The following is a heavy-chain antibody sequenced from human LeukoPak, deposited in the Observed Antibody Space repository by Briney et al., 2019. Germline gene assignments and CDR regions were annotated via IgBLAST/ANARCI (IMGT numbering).Heavy chain of an antibody. CDR2: INPNSGGT. CDR3: ARLTGGEYFDY. Sequence: ASVTVSCKASGYTFTGYYIHWVRQAPGQGPEWMGWINPNSGGTNYAQKFQGRVTMTRDTSISTAYMELSRLRSDDTAVYYCARLTGGEYFDYWGQGTLVTVSS. J-gene: IGHJ4*02. CDR1: GYTFTGYY. V-gene: IGHV1-2*02.